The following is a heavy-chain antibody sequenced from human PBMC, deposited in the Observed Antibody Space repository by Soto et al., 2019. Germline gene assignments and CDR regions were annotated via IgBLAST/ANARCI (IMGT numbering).Heavy chain of an antibody. J-gene: IGHJ4*02. D-gene: IGHD3-10*01. CDR1: GGTFSSYT. CDR2: IIPILGIA. Sequence: QVQLVQSGAEVKKPGSSVKVSCKASGGTFSSYTISWVRQAPGQGLEWMGRIIPILGIANYAQKFQGRVTITADKSTSTAYMELSRLRSEDTAVYYCAREEYYYGSGAFFDYWGQGTLVTVSS. CDR3: AREEYYYGSGAFFDY. V-gene: IGHV1-69*08.